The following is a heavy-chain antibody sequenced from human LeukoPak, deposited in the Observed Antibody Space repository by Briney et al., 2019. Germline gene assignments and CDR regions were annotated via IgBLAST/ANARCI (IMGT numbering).Heavy chain of an antibody. D-gene: IGHD3-10*01. CDR2: IYTSGST. Sequence: SETLSLTCTVSGGSISSYYWSWIRQPAGKGLEWIGRIYTSGSTNYNPSLRSRVTISVDTSKNQFSLKLSSVTAADTAVYYCARLTYYDSGSYYFDSWGQGTLVTVSS. CDR3: ARLTYYDSGSYYFDS. J-gene: IGHJ4*02. V-gene: IGHV4-4*07. CDR1: GGSISSYY.